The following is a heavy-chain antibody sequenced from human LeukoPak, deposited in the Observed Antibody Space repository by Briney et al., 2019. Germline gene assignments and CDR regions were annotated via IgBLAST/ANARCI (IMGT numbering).Heavy chain of an antibody. CDR1: GYTFTGYY. Sequence: GASVKVSCKASGYTFTGYYMHWVRRAPGQGLEWMGWINPNSGGTNYAQKFQGRVTMTRDTSISTASMELSRLTSDDTAVYYCARDLSSTSNWELDSWGQGTLVTVSS. CDR2: INPNSGGT. D-gene: IGHD7-27*01. CDR3: ARDLSSTSNWELDS. J-gene: IGHJ4*02. V-gene: IGHV1-2*02.